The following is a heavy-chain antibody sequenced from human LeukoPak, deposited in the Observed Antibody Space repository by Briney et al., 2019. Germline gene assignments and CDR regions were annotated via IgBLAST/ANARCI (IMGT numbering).Heavy chain of an antibody. CDR1: GFSFSTYW. D-gene: IGHD5-24*01. J-gene: IGHJ4*02. V-gene: IGHV3-30*03. CDR3: TRDIWLGNDY. Sequence: PGESLRLSCETSGFSFSTYWMSWVRQAPGKGLEWVAVISYDGSNKYYGDSVKGRFTISRDNSKNTLYLQMNSLRAEDTAVYYCTRDIWLGNDYWGQGTLVTVSS. CDR2: ISYDGSNK.